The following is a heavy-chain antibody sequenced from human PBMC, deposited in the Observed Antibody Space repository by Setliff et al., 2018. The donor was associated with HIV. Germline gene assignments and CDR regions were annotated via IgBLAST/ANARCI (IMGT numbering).Heavy chain of an antibody. CDR1: GFTFSDYW. CDR2: IKEGGSEK. J-gene: IGHJ5*02. CDR3: ARDRGSYNFWSGLARGDNWFDP. Sequence: PGGSLRLSCAASGFTFSDYWMSWVRQAPGKGLEWVASIKEGGSEKYYVASVKGRFTMSRDNAKNSLYLQMNSLRADDTAVYYCARDRGSYNFWSGLARGDNWFDPWGQGTLVTVSS. D-gene: IGHD3-3*01. V-gene: IGHV3-7*01.